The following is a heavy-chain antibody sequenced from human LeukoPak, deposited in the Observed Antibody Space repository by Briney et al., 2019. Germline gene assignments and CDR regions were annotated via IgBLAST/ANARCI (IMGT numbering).Heavy chain of an antibody. Sequence: KPGGSLRLSCAASGFTFSSYWMSWVRQAPGKGLEWVSSISSSSSYIYYADSVKGRFTISRDNAKNSLYLQMNSLRAEDTAVYYCASISSSSHRERGYWGQGTLVTVSS. V-gene: IGHV3-21*01. CDR2: ISSSSSYI. CDR1: GFTFSSYW. J-gene: IGHJ4*02. CDR3: ASISSSSHRERGY. D-gene: IGHD6-13*01.